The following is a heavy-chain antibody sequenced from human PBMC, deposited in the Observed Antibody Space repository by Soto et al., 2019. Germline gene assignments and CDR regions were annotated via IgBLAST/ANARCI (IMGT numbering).Heavy chain of an antibody. Sequence: LSLTCTVSGGSISSYYWSWIRQPPGKGLEWIGYIYYSGSTNYNPSLKSRVTISVDTSKNQFSLKLSSVTAADTAVYYCARVVPESKSYYYYYMDVWGKGTTVTVSS. V-gene: IGHV4-59*01. CDR2: IYYSGST. D-gene: IGHD3-16*02. CDR3: ARVVPESKSYYYYYMDV. CDR1: GGSISSYY. J-gene: IGHJ6*03.